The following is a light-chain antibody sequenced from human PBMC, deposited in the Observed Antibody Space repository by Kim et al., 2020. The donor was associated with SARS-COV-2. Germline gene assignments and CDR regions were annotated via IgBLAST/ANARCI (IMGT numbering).Light chain of an antibody. CDR1: QSVLYSSDNKNY. CDR3: QQYYSAPIT. CDR2: WAS. Sequence: ATINCKSSQSVLYSSDNKNYLNWYQQKPGQPPKLLINWASTRESGVPDRFSGSGSGADFTLTISSTQAEDVAVYYCQQYYSAPITFGQGTRLEIK. J-gene: IGKJ5*01. V-gene: IGKV4-1*01.